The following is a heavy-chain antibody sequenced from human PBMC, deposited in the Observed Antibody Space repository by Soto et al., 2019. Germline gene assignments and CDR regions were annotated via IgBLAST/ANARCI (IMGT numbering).Heavy chain of an antibody. CDR3: ATGNVDSMLEY. V-gene: IGHV4-4*02. CDR1: DGSISTYDW. D-gene: IGHD3-3*01. J-gene: IGHJ4*02. Sequence: QVQLHESGPGLVKPSETLSLTCVVSDGSISTYDWWTWVRQPPGKGLEWIGKMVHSGGADYSPSLKRRVTISADSSKNHLALRLTAVTAADTDVYYCATGNVDSMLEYWGQGTQVAVSS. CDR2: MVHSGGA.